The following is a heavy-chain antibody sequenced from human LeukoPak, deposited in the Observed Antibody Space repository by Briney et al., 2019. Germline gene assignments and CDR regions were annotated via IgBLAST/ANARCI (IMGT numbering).Heavy chain of an antibody. J-gene: IGHJ4*02. Sequence: ASVKVSCKASGYTFTSYGISWVRQAPGQGLEWMGWISAYNGNTNYAQKLQGRVTMTRDTSTSTVYMELSSLRSEDTAVYYCARELRTRSGYDYWGQGTLVTVSS. CDR3: ARELRTRSGYDY. CDR2: ISAYNGNT. CDR1: GYTFTSYG. V-gene: IGHV1-18*01. D-gene: IGHD3-22*01.